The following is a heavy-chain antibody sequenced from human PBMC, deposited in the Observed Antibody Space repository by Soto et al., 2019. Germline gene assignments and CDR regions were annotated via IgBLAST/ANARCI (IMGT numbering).Heavy chain of an antibody. D-gene: IGHD3-22*01. CDR3: ARAMIVVAIRDDDAFDI. Sequence: QVQLVESGGGVVQPGRSLRLSCAASGFTFSSYAMHWVRQAPGKGLEWVAVISYDGSNKYYADSVKGRFTISRDNSKNTLYLQMNSLRAEDTAVYYCARAMIVVAIRDDDAFDIWGQGTMVTVSS. V-gene: IGHV3-30-3*01. J-gene: IGHJ3*02. CDR2: ISYDGSNK. CDR1: GFTFSSYA.